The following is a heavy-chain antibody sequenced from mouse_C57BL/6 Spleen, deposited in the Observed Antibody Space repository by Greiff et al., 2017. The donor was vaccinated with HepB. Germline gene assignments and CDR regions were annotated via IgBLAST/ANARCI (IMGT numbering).Heavy chain of an antibody. V-gene: IGHV1-47*01. CDR2: FHPYNDDT. CDR1: GYTFTTYP. J-gene: IGHJ4*01. Sequence: VQLQQSGAELVKPGASVKMSCKASGYTFTTYPIEWMKQNHGKSLEWIGNFHPYNDDTKYNEKFKGKATLTVEKSSSTVYLELSRLTSDDSAVYYCAIIYYGNDGGYYYAMDYWGQGTSVTVSS. D-gene: IGHD2-2*01. CDR3: AIIYYGNDGGYYYAMDY.